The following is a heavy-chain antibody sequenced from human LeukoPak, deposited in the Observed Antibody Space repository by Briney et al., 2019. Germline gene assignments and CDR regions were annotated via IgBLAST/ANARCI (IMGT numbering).Heavy chain of an antibody. Sequence: GSLRLSCAASGFTFSSYSMNWVRQAPGKGLEWVSYISSSSTIYYADSVKGRFTISRDNAKNSLYLQMNSLRDEDTAVYYCARGGTTVTTFEPWGPNWFDPWGQGTLVTVSS. D-gene: IGHD4-11*01. V-gene: IGHV3-48*02. CDR2: ISSSSTI. CDR3: ARGGTTVTTFEPWGPNWFDP. CDR1: GFTFSSYS. J-gene: IGHJ5*02.